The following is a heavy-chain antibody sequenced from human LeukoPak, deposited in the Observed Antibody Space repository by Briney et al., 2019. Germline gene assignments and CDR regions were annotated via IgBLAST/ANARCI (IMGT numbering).Heavy chain of an antibody. V-gene: IGHV4-38-2*01. Sequence: SETLSLTCAVSGYSISTGYYWAWIRQPPGKGLEWITTIYYGGSTYYNPSLKSRVTISVDTSRNQFSLNLRSVTAADTAVYYCAILSGATDYWGQGTLVTVSS. J-gene: IGHJ4*02. CDR3: AILSGATDY. CDR1: GYSISTGYY. D-gene: IGHD1-26*01. CDR2: IYYGGST.